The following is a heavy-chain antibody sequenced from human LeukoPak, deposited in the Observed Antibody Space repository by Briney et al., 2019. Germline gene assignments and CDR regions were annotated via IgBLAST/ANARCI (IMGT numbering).Heavy chain of an antibody. CDR1: GFTFSDYY. J-gene: IGHJ5*02. V-gene: IGHV3-11*01. Sequence: GGSLRLSCAASGFTFSDYYMSWIRQAPGKGLEWVSYISSSGSTTYYADSVKGRFTISRDNSKNTLYLEMNSLRAEDTAVYYCAKDSLGSSSKNWFDPWGQGTLVTVSS. D-gene: IGHD6-13*01. CDR2: ISSSGSTT. CDR3: AKDSLGSSSKNWFDP.